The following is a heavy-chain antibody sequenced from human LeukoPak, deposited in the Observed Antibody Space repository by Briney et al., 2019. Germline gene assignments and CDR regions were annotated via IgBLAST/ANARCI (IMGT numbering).Heavy chain of an antibody. J-gene: IGHJ5*02. CDR2: INPSSGGT. V-gene: IGHV1-2*02. CDR1: GYTFTGYY. D-gene: IGHD4-17*01. CDR3: ARRLRGGWFDP. Sequence: ASVKVSCKASGYTFTGYYMHWVRQAPGQGLEWMGWINPSSGGTNYAQKFQGRVTMTRDTSISTAYMELSRLRSDDTAVYYCARRLRGGWFDPWGQGTLVTVSS.